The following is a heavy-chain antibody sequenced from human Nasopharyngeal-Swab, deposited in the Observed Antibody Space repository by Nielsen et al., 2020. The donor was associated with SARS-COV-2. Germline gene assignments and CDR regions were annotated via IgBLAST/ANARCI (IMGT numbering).Heavy chain of an antibody. Sequence: WIRQATGQGLEWVAVISYDGSNKYYADSVKGRFTISRDNSKNTLYLQMNSLRAENTAVYYCARESGWGSSQYYYYYYGMDVWGQGTTVTVSS. CDR3: ARESGWGSSQYYYYYYGMDV. J-gene: IGHJ6*02. V-gene: IGHV3-30*04. D-gene: IGHD3-16*01. CDR2: ISYDGSNK.